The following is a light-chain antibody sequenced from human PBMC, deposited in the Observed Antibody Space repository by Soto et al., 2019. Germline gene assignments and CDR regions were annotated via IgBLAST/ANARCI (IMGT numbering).Light chain of an antibody. CDR1: ESVSSNY. J-gene: IGKJ1*01. CDR3: QQYGTSPRT. Sequence: EIVLTQSPGTLSLSPGERGTLSCRATESVSSNYLAWYQQKPGQAPRVLIYGASIRATGIPDRFSGSGSETDFTLTISRLEPEDFAVYYCQQYGTSPRTFGQGTKVDIK. V-gene: IGKV3-20*01. CDR2: GAS.